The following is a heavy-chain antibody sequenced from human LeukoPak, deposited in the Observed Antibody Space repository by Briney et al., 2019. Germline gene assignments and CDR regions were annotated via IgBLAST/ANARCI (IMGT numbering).Heavy chain of an antibody. V-gene: IGHV3-11*04. CDR3: ARDQLYCGGPTCYRTGDAS. CDR1: GFPFSDFY. CDR2: ISSGGTSI. Sequence: GGSLRLSCTASGFPFSDFYMAWIRQPPGKGLEYIAYISSGGTSISYADSVRGRFTISRDNAKNSLYLQMNSLRAEDTAVYYCARDQLYCGGPTCYRTGDASWGQGTLVTVSS. D-gene: IGHD2-2*02. J-gene: IGHJ4*02.